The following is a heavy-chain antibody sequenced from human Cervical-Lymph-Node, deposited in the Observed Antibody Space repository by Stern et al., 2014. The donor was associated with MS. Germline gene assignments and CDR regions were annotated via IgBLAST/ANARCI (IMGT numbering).Heavy chain of an antibody. D-gene: IGHD6-13*01. CDR1: GGTFSKFP. Sequence: VQLVESGAEVKKPGSSVKVSCKGCGGTFSKFPSSWVRQAPGQGLEWMGGIFPVFGTPTYAQEFRGRVTITADVSTSTVYMELSSLRSDDTAVYYCALSSETSDRWYSLGYDLWGQGTLVTVSS. J-gene: IGHJ5*02. CDR3: ALSSETSDRWYSLGYDL. CDR2: IFPVFGTP. V-gene: IGHV1-69*01.